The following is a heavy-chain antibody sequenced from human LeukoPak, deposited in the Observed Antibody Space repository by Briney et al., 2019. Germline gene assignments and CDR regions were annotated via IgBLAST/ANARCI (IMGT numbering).Heavy chain of an antibody. Sequence: SVKVSCKASGGTFSSYAISRVRQAPGQGLEWMGGIIPIFGTANYAQKFQGRVTITTDESTSTAYMELSSLRSEDTAVYYCARGRKDTGNLYFDYWGQGTLVTVSS. CDR3: ARGRKDTGNLYFDY. D-gene: IGHD5-18*01. J-gene: IGHJ4*02. V-gene: IGHV1-69*05. CDR2: IIPIFGTA. CDR1: GGTFSSYA.